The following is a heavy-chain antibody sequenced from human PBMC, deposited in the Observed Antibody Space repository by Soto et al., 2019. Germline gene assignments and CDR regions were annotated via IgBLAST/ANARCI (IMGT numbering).Heavy chain of an antibody. Sequence: QVQLVESGGGVVQPGRSLRLSCAASGFTFSSYGMHWVRQAPGKGLEWVAVISYDGSNKYYADSVKGRFTISRDNSKNTQDLQKNSLRPEHPSGYYYAQDVKRVSRVRAVIRTYGMDVWGHGATVTVSS. D-gene: IGHD3-10*01. CDR2: ISYDGSNK. CDR3: AQDVKRVSRVRAVIRTYGMDV. CDR1: GFTFSSYG. J-gene: IGHJ6*02. V-gene: IGHV3-30*18.